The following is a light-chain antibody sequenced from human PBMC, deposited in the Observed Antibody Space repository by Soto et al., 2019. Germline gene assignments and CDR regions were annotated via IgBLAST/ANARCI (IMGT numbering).Light chain of an antibody. J-gene: IGKJ2*01. CDR1: QYISNY. CDR2: TAS. Sequence: DIKMPQSPSSLSASVGDRVTITCRASQYISNYLNWYQQKSGTAPKLLIHTASTLQSGVPSRFSGRGSGPDFTLTISSVQPDDFAIYFCQQSYSTPPTFGPGTTLEIK. V-gene: IGKV1-39*01. CDR3: QQSYSTPPT.